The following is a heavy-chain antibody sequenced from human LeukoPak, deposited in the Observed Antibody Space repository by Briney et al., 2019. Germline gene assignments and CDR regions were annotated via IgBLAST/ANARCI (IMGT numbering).Heavy chain of an antibody. CDR2: ISGGGVTT. Sequence: QSGGSLRLSCVGSGFTSIAYALTWARQAPGKGLEWVSGISGGGVTTYYADSVKGRFTISRDNSKNTLYLQMNSLRADDTAKYYYARNQQWGCHSYYYYGMDVWGQGTTVTVSS. CDR3: ARNQQWGCHSYYYYGMDV. D-gene: IGHD2-15*01. J-gene: IGHJ6*02. CDR1: GFTSIAYA. V-gene: IGHV3-23*01.